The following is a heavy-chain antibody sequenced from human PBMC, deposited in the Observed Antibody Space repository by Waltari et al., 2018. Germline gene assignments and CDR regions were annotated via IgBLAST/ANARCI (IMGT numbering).Heavy chain of an antibody. J-gene: IGHJ4*02. D-gene: IGHD5-12*01. CDR3: TRYIVATVGSDY. V-gene: IGHV3-49*03. Sequence: EWQLVESGGGLVQPGRSLRLSCTDSVSTFGDYARSWFRLAPGKGLEWVGFIRSKAYSESTGYAASVKGRFTISRDNSKSNAYLQMNSLKTEDTAVYYYTRYIVATVGSDYWGQGTLVTVSS. CDR1: VSTFGDYA. CDR2: IRSKAYSEST.